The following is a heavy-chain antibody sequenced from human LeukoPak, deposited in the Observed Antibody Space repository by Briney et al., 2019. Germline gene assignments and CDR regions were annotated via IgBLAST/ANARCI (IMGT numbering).Heavy chain of an antibody. CDR1: GFTFSTYW. CDR2: IKPDGSEV. Sequence: GGSLRLSCAASGFTFSTYWMTWVRQAPGKGLEWVANIKPDGSEVYYVDSLKGRFTISRDNAKNSLYLQMNSLRDEDTAVYYCARDWAFAFDIWGQGTMVTVSS. D-gene: IGHD3-16*01. V-gene: IGHV3-7*01. CDR3: ARDWAFAFDI. J-gene: IGHJ3*02.